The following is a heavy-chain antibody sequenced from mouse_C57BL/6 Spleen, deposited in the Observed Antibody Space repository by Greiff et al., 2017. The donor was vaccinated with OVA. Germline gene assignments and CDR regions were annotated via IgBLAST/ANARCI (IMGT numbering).Heavy chain of an antibody. CDR3: ARGNIYYDYDTAMDY. D-gene: IGHD2-4*01. CDR2: INPSTGGT. V-gene: IGHV1-42*01. J-gene: IGHJ4*01. CDR1: GYSFTGYY. Sequence: VQLKESGPELVKPGASVKISCKASGYSFTGYYMNWVKQSPEKSLEWIGEINPSTGGTTYNQKFKAKATLTVDKSSSTAYMQLKSLTSEDSAVYYCARGNIYYDYDTAMDYWGQGTSVTVSS.